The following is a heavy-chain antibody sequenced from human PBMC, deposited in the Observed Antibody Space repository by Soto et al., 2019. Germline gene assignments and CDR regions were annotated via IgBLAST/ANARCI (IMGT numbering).Heavy chain of an antibody. D-gene: IGHD6-19*01. CDR2: INAGNGNT. CDR3: ARVNPYSSGWENPYWYFDL. CDR1: GYTFTSYA. J-gene: IGHJ2*01. Sequence: GASVKVSCKASGYTFTSYAMHWVRQAPGQRLEWMGWINAGNGNTKYSQKFQGRVTITRDTSASTAYMELSSLRSEDTAVYYCARVNPYSSGWENPYWYFDLWGRGTLVTVSS. V-gene: IGHV1-3*01.